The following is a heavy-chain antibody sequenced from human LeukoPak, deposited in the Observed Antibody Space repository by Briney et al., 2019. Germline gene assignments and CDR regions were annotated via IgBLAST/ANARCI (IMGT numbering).Heavy chain of an antibody. V-gene: IGHV3-7*04. D-gene: IGHD3-3*01. CDR2: IEQDGSEK. CDR3: ARGFLDFDF. J-gene: IGHJ4*01. CDR1: GFTFSSYW. Sequence: GGSLRLSCAASGFTFSSYWMSWVRQAPGKGLERVANIEQDGSEKYYVDSVKGRFTISRDNPKNSLYLQMNSLRAEDTAFYYCARGFLDFDFWGHGTLVTVSS.